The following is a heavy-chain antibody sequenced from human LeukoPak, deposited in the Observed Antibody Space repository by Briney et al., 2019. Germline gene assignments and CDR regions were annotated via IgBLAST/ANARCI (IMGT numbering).Heavy chain of an antibody. V-gene: IGHV3-48*03. Sequence: GGSLRLSCAASGFIFSSYEMNWVRQAPGKGLEWVSYISSSGSTIYYADSVKGRFTISRDNAKNSLHLQMNSLRAEDTAVYYCARDWLGYCSSTSCPESSAFDIWGQGTMVTVSS. CDR3: ARDWLGYCSSTSCPESSAFDI. CDR2: ISSSGSTI. CDR1: GFIFSSYE. J-gene: IGHJ3*02. D-gene: IGHD2-2*01.